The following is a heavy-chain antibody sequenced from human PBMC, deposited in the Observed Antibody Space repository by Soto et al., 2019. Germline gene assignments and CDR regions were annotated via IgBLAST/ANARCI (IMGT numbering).Heavy chain of an antibody. CDR1: GFTFSSYA. CDR2: ISGGTSST. Sequence: EVQLLESGGGLVQPGGSLRLSCAASGFTFSSYAMSWVRQAPGKGLEWVSAISGGTSSTYYADSVKGRFTISRDNSKNTLYLQRNSLRAEDTAVYYCAKERWAAAGTPTLDDWGQGTLVTVSS. J-gene: IGHJ4*02. D-gene: IGHD6-13*01. CDR3: AKERWAAAGTPTLDD. V-gene: IGHV3-23*01.